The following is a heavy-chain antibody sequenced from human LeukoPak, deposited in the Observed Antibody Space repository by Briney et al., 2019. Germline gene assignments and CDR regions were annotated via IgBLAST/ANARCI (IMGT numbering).Heavy chain of an antibody. Sequence: SETLSLTCDVSGVSISSTNRWSWVRQPPGKGLERIGEIHHSGSSNYNPSLKSRVTISVDTSKNQFSLKLSSVTAADTAVYYCARAPRNYGSGSVPGLDYWGQGTLVTVSS. CDR3: ARAPRNYGSGSVPGLDY. D-gene: IGHD3-10*01. J-gene: IGHJ4*02. CDR1: GVSISSTNR. CDR2: IHHSGSS. V-gene: IGHV4-4*02.